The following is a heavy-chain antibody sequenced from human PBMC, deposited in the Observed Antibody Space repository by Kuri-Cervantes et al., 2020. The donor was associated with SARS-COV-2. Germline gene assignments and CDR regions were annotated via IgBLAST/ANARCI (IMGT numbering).Heavy chain of an antibody. CDR3: ARGGYCSSTSCAEYYYYGMDV. Sequence: GGSLRLSFAASGFTFSSYSMNWVRQAPGKGLEWVSSISSSSSYIYYADSVKGRFTISRDNDRNSLYLQMNSLRAEDTAVYYCARGGYCSSTSCAEYYYYGMDVWGQGTAVTVSS. CDR1: GFTFSSYS. CDR2: ISSSSSYI. V-gene: IGHV3-21*01. D-gene: IGHD2-2*01. J-gene: IGHJ6*02.